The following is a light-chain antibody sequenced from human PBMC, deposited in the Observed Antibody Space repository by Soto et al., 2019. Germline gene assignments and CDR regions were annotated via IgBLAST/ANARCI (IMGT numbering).Light chain of an antibody. J-gene: IGKJ1*01. Sequence: DIQMTQSPSTLSASVGDRVTITCRASQSISSWLTCYQQKPGEAPKVLIYDASSLGSGVPSRFSGSGSGTEFTLTIGGLQPGDSATYYCQQYNSYSPTFGQGTKVDIK. CDR3: QQYNSYSPT. V-gene: IGKV1-5*01. CDR2: DAS. CDR1: QSISSW.